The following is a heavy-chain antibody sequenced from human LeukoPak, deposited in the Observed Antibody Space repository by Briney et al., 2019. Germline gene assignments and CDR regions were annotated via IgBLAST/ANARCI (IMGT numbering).Heavy chain of an antibody. Sequence: GGSLSLSCAASGFTFSSYAMHWARQAPGKGLEWVASINHNGNVNYYVDSVKGRFTISRDNAKNSLYLQMSNLRAEDTAVYFCARGGGLDVWGQGATVTVSS. J-gene: IGHJ6*02. D-gene: IGHD3-16*01. V-gene: IGHV3-7*03. CDR3: ARGGGLDV. CDR2: INHNGNVN. CDR1: GFTFSSYA.